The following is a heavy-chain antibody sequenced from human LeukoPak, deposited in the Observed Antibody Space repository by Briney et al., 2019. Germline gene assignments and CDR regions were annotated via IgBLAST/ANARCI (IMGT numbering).Heavy chain of an antibody. Sequence: PSETLSLTCTVSGYSISSGYYWGWIRQPPGKGLEWIGSIYHSGSTYYNPSLKSRVTISVDTSKNQFSLKLSSVTAADTAVYYCARYGNMESYYDSSGYYNWFDPWGQGTLVTVSS. CDR3: ARYGNMESYYDSSGYYNWFDP. D-gene: IGHD3-22*01. CDR1: GYSISSGYY. CDR2: IYHSGST. J-gene: IGHJ5*02. V-gene: IGHV4-38-2*02.